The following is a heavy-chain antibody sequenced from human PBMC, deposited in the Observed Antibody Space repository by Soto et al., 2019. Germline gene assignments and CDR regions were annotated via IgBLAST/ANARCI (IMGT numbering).Heavy chain of an antibody. Sequence: PSETLSLTCTVSGDAISSNSYYWGWVRQTPGKGLEWIGSIYYSGNTYYSPSLTSRVTLSVDTSKNQFSLKLTSVTAADTAVYYCARHSAGSSWYNPYYYYGMDVWGQGTTVTVS. V-gene: IGHV4-39*01. CDR2: IYYSGNT. D-gene: IGHD6-13*01. J-gene: IGHJ6*02. CDR3: ARHSAGSSWYNPYYYYGMDV. CDR1: GDAISSNSYY.